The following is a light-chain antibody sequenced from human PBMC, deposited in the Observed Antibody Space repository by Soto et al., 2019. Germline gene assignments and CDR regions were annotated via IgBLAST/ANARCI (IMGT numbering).Light chain of an antibody. CDR3: QQLNSYPLT. J-gene: IGKJ4*01. CDR2: GAS. CDR1: QSVSSN. Sequence: EIVMTHSPATLSVSPWEIATLSCRASQSVSSNLAWYQQKPGQAPRLLIYGASTRATGIPARFSGSGSGTEFTLTISSLQPDDFATYYCQQLNSYPLTFGGGTKVDIK. V-gene: IGKV3-15*01.